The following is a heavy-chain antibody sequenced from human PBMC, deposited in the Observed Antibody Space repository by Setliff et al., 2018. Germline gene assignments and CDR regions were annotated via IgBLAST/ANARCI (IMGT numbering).Heavy chain of an antibody. J-gene: IGHJ6*03. D-gene: IGHD6-6*01. V-gene: IGHV1-69*05. CDR3: VREGVDRRSSTDYRYYMDV. CDR1: GGTFTNYG. CDR2: TIPLFGTT. Sequence: SVKVSCKASGGTFTNYGVSWVRQAPGQGLEWMGGTIPLFGTTDYAQKFHGRVTIITDESTNTAFMQLSSLRSDDTAVYYCVREGVDRRSSTDYRYYMDVWGKGTTVTVSS.